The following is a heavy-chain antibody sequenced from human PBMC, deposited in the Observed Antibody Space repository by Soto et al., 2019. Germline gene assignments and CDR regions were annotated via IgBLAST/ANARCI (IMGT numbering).Heavy chain of an antibody. V-gene: IGHV1-58*02. CDR2: IVVASGRT. J-gene: IGHJ6*02. Sequence: QMPLVQSAPEVKKPGTSVRVSCKASGFDFGSFGIQFLRQTRGRGLEWIGWIVVASGRTNYARQFQGRVAFSRDMSSTTAYMDLYDLKSDDTAVYFCSADHPHTAIGWPVWGQGTTVTVSS. CDR1: GFDFGSFG. CDR3: SADHPHTAIGWPV.